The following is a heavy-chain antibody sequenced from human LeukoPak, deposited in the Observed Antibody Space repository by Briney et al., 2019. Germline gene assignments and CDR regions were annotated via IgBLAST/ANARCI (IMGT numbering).Heavy chain of an antibody. D-gene: IGHD3-3*01. CDR3: ARDRRTPYYDFWSGYSVVGYYYGVDV. Sequence: GASVKVSCKASGYTFTSYAMHWVRQAPGQRLEWMGWINAGNGNTEYSQKFQGRVTVTRDTSASTAYMELSSLRSEDTAVYYCARDRRTPYYDFWSGYSVVGYYYGVDVWGQGTTVTVSS. CDR1: GYTFTSYA. J-gene: IGHJ6*02. V-gene: IGHV1-3*01. CDR2: INAGNGNT.